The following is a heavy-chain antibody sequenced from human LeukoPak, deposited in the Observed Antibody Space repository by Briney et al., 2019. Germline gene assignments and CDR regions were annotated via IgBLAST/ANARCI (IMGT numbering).Heavy chain of an antibody. CDR1: GGSISSYY. V-gene: IGHV4-59*01. J-gene: IGHJ5*02. CDR2: IYYSGST. D-gene: IGHD5-18*01. CDR3: ARETWIQFQNWFDP. Sequence: SETLSLTCTVSGGSISSYYWSWIRQPPGKGLEWIGYIYYSGSTNYNPSLKSRVTISVDTSKNQFSLELSSVTAADTAVYYCARETWIQFQNWFDPWGQGTLVTVSS.